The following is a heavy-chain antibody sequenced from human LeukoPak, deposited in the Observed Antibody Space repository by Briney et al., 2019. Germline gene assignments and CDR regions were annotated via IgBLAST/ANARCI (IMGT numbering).Heavy chain of an antibody. J-gene: IGHJ4*02. D-gene: IGHD4-17*01. V-gene: IGHV4-59*08. CDR3: ARLRGAMTPVTSGFDY. CDR2: IYYSGST. CDR1: GGSIFSYY. Sequence: SETLSLTCTVSGGSIFSYYWSWIRQPPGKGLEWMGYIYYSGSTNYNPSLKSRVTISVDTSKNQFSLRVSSVTAADTAVYYCARLRGAMTPVTSGFDYWGQGTLVTVSS.